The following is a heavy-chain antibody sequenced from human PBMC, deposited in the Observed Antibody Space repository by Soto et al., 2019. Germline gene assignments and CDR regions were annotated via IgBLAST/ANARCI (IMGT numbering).Heavy chain of an antibody. CDR1: GFTVSTNY. V-gene: IGHV3-53*02. CDR2: IYSGGNT. CDR3: GRGSSDSDGILRVDY. D-gene: IGHD2-2*01. J-gene: IGHJ4*02. Sequence: EVQLVETGGGLIQPGESLRLSCAASGFTVSTNYMSWVRQAPGKGLEWVSVIYSGGNTYYEDSVKGRLSMSRDKSKNTLFLQKSGLRAEDTAVYYCGRGSSDSDGILRVDYWGQGTLVAVSS.